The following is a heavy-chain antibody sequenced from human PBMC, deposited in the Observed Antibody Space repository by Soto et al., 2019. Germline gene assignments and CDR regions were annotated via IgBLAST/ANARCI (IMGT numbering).Heavy chain of an antibody. V-gene: IGHV1-8*01. D-gene: IGHD3-10*01. CDR2: MNPNSGNT. J-gene: IGHJ6*03. Sequence: QVQLVQSGAEVKKPGASVKVSCKASGYTFTSYDINWVRQATGQGLEWMGWMNPNSGNTGYAQKFQGRVTMTRNTSVSTAYMELSSLRSEDTAVYYCARSLTRGMVRGVSRYYMDVWGKGTTVTVSS. CDR3: ARSLTRGMVRGVSRYYMDV. CDR1: GYTFTSYD.